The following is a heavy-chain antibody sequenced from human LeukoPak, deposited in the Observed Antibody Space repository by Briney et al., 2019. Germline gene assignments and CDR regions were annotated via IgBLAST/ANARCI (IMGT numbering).Heavy chain of an antibody. CDR2: ISYDGSNK. Sequence: PGRSLRLSCAASGFTFSSYAMHWVCQAPGKGLEWVAVISYDGSNKYYADSVKGRFTISRDNSKNTLYLQMNSLRAEDTAVYYCASPRGIAAAGFPAEYFQHWGQGTLVTVSS. CDR1: GFTFSSYA. V-gene: IGHV3-30-3*01. CDR3: ASPRGIAAAGFPAEYFQH. J-gene: IGHJ1*01. D-gene: IGHD6-13*01.